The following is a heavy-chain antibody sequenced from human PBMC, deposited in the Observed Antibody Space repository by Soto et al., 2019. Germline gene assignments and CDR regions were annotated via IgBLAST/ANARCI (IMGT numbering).Heavy chain of an antibody. CDR1: GFTFSSYS. V-gene: IGHV3-21*01. CDR3: ARDVTQLADKADAFDI. D-gene: IGHD6-6*01. J-gene: IGHJ3*02. CDR2: ISSSSSYI. Sequence: WGSLRLSCAASGFTFSSYSMNWVRQAPGKGLEWVSSISSSSSYIYYADSVKGRFTISRDNAKNSLYLQMNSLRAEDTAVYYCARDVTQLADKADAFDIWGQGTMVTVSS.